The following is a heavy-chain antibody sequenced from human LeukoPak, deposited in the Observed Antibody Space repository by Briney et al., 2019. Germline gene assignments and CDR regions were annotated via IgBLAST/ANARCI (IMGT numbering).Heavy chain of an antibody. Sequence: ASVKVSCKASGYTFTSYAMHWVRQAPGQRLEWMGWINAGNGNTKYSQKFQGRVTVSRDTSASTAYMELSSLRSEDTAVYYCARATYYYDSSGVFDYWGLGTLVTVSS. CDR2: INAGNGNT. D-gene: IGHD3-22*01. CDR1: GYTFTSYA. V-gene: IGHV1-3*01. CDR3: ARATYYYDSSGVFDY. J-gene: IGHJ4*02.